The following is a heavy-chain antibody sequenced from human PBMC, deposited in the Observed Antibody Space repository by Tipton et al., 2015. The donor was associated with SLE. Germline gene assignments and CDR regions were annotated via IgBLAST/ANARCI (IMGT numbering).Heavy chain of an antibody. CDR3: ASGGIYFDY. CDR2: IYYSGST. CDR1: GGSISSHY. Sequence: TLSLTCTVSGGSISSHYWSWIRQPPGKGLEWIGYIYYSGSTNYNPSLKSRVTISVDTSKNQFSLKLSSVTAADTDVYYCASGGIYFDYWGQGTLVTVSS. D-gene: IGHD3-16*01. J-gene: IGHJ4*02. V-gene: IGHV4-59*07.